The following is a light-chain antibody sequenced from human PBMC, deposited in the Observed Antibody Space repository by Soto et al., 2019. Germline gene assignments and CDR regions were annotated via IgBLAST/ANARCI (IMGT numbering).Light chain of an antibody. J-gene: IGLJ1*01. V-gene: IGLV1-40*01. CDR1: SSNIGAGYD. Sequence: QSALTQPPSVSGAPGQRVTISCTGSSSNIGAGYDVHWYQQLPGTAPKLLIYDNSNRPSGVPDRFSGSKSGTSSSLAITGLQADDEADYYCQFYDSSLSAYVFGTGTKVTVL. CDR3: QFYDSSLSAYV. CDR2: DNS.